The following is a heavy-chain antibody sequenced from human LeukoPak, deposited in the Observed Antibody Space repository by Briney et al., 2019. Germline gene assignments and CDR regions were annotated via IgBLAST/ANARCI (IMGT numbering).Heavy chain of an antibody. CDR3: ARDRSSSYTRDWFDP. Sequence: PSETLSLTCTVSGGSINGYYWSWIRQPAGEGLEWIGRIYNSESINYNPSLKSRVTMSIDTSKNQFSLKLHPVTASDTAVYYCARDRSSSYTRDWFDPWGQGALVTVSS. J-gene: IGHJ5*02. CDR1: GGSINGYY. CDR2: IYNSESI. D-gene: IGHD6-13*01. V-gene: IGHV4-4*07.